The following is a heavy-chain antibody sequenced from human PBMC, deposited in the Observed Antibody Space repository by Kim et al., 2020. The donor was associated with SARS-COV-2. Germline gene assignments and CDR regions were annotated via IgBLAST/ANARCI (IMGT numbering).Heavy chain of an antibody. CDR2: KYYSGTS. CDR3: ARFRGGYYGGYIDY. D-gene: IGHD3-22*01. Sequence: SETLSLTCTVSGASIYRSSFFWGWIRQPPGKGPEWIGNKYYSGTSDYNPSLKSRITMSVDTSKNQFFLSLTSVTAADTAVYYCARFRGGYYGGYIDYWGPGALVTVSS. CDR1: GASIYRSSFF. J-gene: IGHJ4*02. V-gene: IGHV4-39*01.